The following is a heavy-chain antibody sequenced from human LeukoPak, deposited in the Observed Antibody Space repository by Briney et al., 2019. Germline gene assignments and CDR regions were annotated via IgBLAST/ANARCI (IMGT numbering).Heavy chain of an antibody. CDR3: VKGWLLYGFDI. D-gene: IGHD3-3*01. V-gene: IGHV3-53*01. CDR2: IYSGGST. CDR1: GFTISNNY. Sequence: PGGSLRLSCAASGFTISNNYMNWVRQAPGKGLEWVSDIYSGGSTYYADSVKGRFSISRDNSKNTLYMQMNSLRAEDTAVYYCVKGWLLYGFDIWGQGTMVTVSS. J-gene: IGHJ3*02.